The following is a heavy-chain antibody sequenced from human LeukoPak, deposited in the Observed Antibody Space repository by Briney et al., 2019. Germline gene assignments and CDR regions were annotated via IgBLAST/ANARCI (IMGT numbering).Heavy chain of an antibody. CDR1: GGTFSSYA. J-gene: IGHJ4*02. CDR3: AIPMSCGGDCYPFDY. Sequence: ASVTVSFTASGGTFSSYAISWVRQAPGQGLEWMGGIIPIFGTANYAQKFQGRVTITADESTSTAYMELSSLRSEDTAVYYCAIPMSCGGDCYPFDYWGQGTLVTVSS. CDR2: IIPIFGTA. D-gene: IGHD2-21*02. V-gene: IGHV1-69*13.